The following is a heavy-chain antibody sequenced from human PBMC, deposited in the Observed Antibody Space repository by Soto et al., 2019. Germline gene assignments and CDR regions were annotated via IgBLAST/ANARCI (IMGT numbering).Heavy chain of an antibody. CDR3: ARETESYNLNDGLMDV. CDR1: GFTFSAYT. V-gene: IGHV3-21*06. CDR2: IDTGSKFM. Sequence: EVQLVESGGGLVKPGGSLRLSCAASGFTFSAYTMNWVRQAPGKGLEWISSIDTGSKFMFYAGSVTGRFTISRDNAKNSVYLPIDSLRAEGTAVYYCARETESYNLNDGLMDVWGQGTTVTVSS. D-gene: IGHD1-20*01. J-gene: IGHJ6*02.